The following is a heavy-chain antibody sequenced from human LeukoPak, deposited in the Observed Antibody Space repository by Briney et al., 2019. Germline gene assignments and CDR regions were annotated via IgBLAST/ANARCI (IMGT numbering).Heavy chain of an antibody. D-gene: IGHD3-16*01. CDR1: GGSISSGSYY. CDR2: IYTSGST. CDR3: AKGDEWFDP. J-gene: IGHJ5*02. Sequence: SETLSLTCTVSGGSISSGSYYWSWIRQPAGKGLEWIGRIYTSGSTNYNPSLKSRVTISVDTSKNQFSLKLSSVTAADTAVYYCAKGDEWFDPWGRGTLVTVSS. V-gene: IGHV4-61*02.